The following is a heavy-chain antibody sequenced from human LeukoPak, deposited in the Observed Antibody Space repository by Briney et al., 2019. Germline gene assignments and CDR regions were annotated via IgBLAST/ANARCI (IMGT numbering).Heavy chain of an antibody. D-gene: IGHD3-3*01. J-gene: IGHJ6*03. V-gene: IGHV3-7*01. CDR3: AKEIGSYYDFWSGYGSYCYYMDV. CDR1: RFTFSRYW. Sequence: GGSLRLACAASRFTFSRYWISWVRQAPGKGLEWVANIKEDASEKYYVDSVKGRFTISRDNAKNSLYLQMNSLRAEDTAVYYCAKEIGSYYDFWSGYGSYCYYMDVWGKGTTVTVSS. CDR2: IKEDASEK.